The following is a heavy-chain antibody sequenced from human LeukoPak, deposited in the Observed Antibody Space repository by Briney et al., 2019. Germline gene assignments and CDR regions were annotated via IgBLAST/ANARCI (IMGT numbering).Heavy chain of an antibody. V-gene: IGHV3-48*03. CDR3: AREVVVPAATTYYYYGMDV. CDR1: GFTFSSYE. CDR2: ISSSGSTI. D-gene: IGHD2-2*01. J-gene: IGHJ6*02. Sequence: GGSLRLSCAASGFTFSSYEMNWVRQAPGKGLEWVSYISSSGSTIYYADSVKGRFTNSRDNAKDSPYLQINCLRAEDTAVYYCAREVVVPAATTYYYYGMDVWGQGTTVTVSS.